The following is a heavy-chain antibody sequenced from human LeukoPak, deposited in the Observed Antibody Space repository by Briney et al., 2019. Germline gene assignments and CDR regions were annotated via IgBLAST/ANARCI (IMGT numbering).Heavy chain of an antibody. J-gene: IGHJ4*02. V-gene: IGHV3-74*01. CDR3: ARDPGAYEAFDY. CDR1: GFTFSSYA. Sequence: GGSLRLSCAASGFTFSSYAMNWVRQAPGKGLVWVSRINSDGSSTSYADSVKGRFTISRDNAKNTLYLQMNSLRAEDTAVYYCARDPGAYEAFDYWGQGTLVTVSS. CDR2: INSDGSST. D-gene: IGHD1-14*01.